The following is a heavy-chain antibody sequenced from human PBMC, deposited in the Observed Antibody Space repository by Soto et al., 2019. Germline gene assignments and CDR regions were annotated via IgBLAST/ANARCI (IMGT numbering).Heavy chain of an antibody. CDR1: DASINNDYYY. CDR3: ARGGAIADFYFDS. J-gene: IGHJ4*02. Sequence: PSETLSLTCTVSDASINNDYYYWSWIRQPPGKGLEWIGYIYYTGRTYYNPSLKSRVTISIDTSKDQFSLNLNSLTAADTAVYYCARGGAIADFYFDSWGQGTLVTVSS. V-gene: IGHV4-30-4*01. D-gene: IGHD1-26*01. CDR2: IYYTGRT.